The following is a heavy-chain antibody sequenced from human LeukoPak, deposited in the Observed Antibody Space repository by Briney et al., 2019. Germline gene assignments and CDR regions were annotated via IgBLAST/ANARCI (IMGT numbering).Heavy chain of an antibody. CDR2: IYTSGST. CDR1: GGSISSYY. J-gene: IGHJ2*01. D-gene: IGHD2-2*01. Sequence: PSETLSLTCTVSGGSISSYYWSWIRQPAGKGLEWIGRIYTSGSTNYNPSLKSRVTMSVDTSKNQFSLKLSSVTAADTAMYYCARYSTVVVPAAPTGRYWYFDLWGRGILVTVSS. CDR3: ARYSTVVVPAAPTGRYWYFDL. V-gene: IGHV4-4*07.